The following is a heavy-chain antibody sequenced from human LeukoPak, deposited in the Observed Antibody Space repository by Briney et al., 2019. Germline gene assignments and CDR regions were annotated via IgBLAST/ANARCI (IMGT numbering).Heavy chain of an antibody. V-gene: IGHV3-23*01. CDR1: GFTFSISV. D-gene: IGHD3-22*01. J-gene: IGHJ4*02. Sequence: PRGSLRLSCAASGFTFSISVMSWVRQAPGKGLEWVSAITGSGGSTDYADSVKGRFTISRDNAKNSLYLQMNSLRAEDTAVYYCTRLKRNGYYDSSGYYYFDYWGQGTLVTVSS. CDR3: TRLKRNGYYDSSGYYYFDY. CDR2: ITGSGGST.